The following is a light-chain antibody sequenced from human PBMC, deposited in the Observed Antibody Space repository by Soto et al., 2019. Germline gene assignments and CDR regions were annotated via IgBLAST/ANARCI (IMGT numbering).Light chain of an antibody. CDR1: SSNIGAGYD. CDR3: QSYDSSLSGYV. V-gene: IGLV1-40*01. J-gene: IGLJ1*01. CDR2: GNS. Sequence: QSVLAQPPAVSGAPGQRVTISCTGSSSNIGAGYDVHWYHQLPGTAPKLLIYGNSNRPSGVPDRFSGSKSGTSASLAITGLQAEDEADYYCQSYDSSLSGYVFGPGTNVTVL.